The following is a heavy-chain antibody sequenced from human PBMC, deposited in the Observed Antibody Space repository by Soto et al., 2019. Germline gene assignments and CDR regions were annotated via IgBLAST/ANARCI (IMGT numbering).Heavy chain of an antibody. J-gene: IGHJ4*02. CDR2: ISSNGGST. CDR1: GFTFTTFG. CDR3: AKRQRGDGFAVDY. D-gene: IGHD3-10*01. Sequence: GGSLRLSCVASGFTFTTFGMIWVRQAPGKGLEWVSGISSNGGSTYYADSVEGRFTISRDNSKNTLYLQLNSLRVEDTALFYCAKRQRGDGFAVDYWGQGTLVTVSS. V-gene: IGHV3-23*01.